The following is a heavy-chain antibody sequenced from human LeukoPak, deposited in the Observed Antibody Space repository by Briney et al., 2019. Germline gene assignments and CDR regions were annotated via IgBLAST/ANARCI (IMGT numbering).Heavy chain of an antibody. CDR2: MNPNTGNT. Sequence: ASVKVSCKASGYTFTSYDINWVRQATGQGLEWMGWMNPNTGNTGYAQKFQGRVTMTRNTSISTAYMELSSLRSEDTAVYYCARAFEATARIAAAGTGDWFDPWGQGTLVTVSS. V-gene: IGHV1-8*01. J-gene: IGHJ5*02. CDR1: GYTFTSYD. CDR3: ARAFEATARIAAAGTGDWFDP. D-gene: IGHD6-13*01.